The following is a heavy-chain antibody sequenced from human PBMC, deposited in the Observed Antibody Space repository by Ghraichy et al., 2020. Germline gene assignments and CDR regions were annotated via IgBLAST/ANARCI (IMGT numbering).Heavy chain of an antibody. D-gene: IGHD6-19*01. Sequence: GESLNISCAASGFTFSNAWMTWVRQAPGRGLEWLGSIKRKSEGGTADYAALVKGRFTSTRDDSKNTLFLEMNSLKTEDTAVYYCTTDVRGWYCENWGQGTLVTVSS. CDR2: IKRKSEGGTA. CDR3: TTDVRGWYCEN. V-gene: IGHV3-15*01. CDR1: GFTFSNAW. J-gene: IGHJ4*02.